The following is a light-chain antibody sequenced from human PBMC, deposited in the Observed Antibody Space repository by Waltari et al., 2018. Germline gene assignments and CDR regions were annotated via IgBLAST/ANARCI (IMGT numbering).Light chain of an antibody. J-gene: IGLJ2*01. Sequence: SYDLTQPPSVSVSPGQTASIICSGDKLGERSASWYQQKAGQSPMLVIFQDVKRPYGIPERFSGANSWTTATLTISGTQAMDEADYYCQVGDSSTEVFGGGTKLTVL. V-gene: IGLV3-1*01. CDR2: QDV. CDR3: QVGDSSTEV. CDR1: KLGERS.